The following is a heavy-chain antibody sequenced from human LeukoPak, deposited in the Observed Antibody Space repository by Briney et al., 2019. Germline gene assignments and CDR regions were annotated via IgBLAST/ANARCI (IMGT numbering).Heavy chain of an antibody. CDR1: GFTFSSSA. Sequence: GGSLRLSCAASGFTFSSSAMSWVRQAPGKGLEWVSAISNNGGYTYYADSVKGRFTISRDNSKNTLYLQMNSLRAEDTAVYYCAKASNYQLRFHYFDYWGQGTLVTVSS. CDR2: ISNNGGYT. D-gene: IGHD3-3*01. CDR3: AKASNYQLRFHYFDY. J-gene: IGHJ4*02. V-gene: IGHV3-23*01.